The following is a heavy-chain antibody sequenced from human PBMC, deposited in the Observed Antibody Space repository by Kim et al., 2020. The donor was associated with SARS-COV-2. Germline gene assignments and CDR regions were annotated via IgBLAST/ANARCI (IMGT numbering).Heavy chain of an antibody. J-gene: IGHJ4*02. Sequence: GGSLRLSCAASGFTFSTYDMSWVRQAPGKGLEWVSLISGSGGITYYADSVKGRFTISRDNSKNTLYLQMNSLRAEGTAIYYCAKVSGSGTYFDYWGQGTLVTASS. V-gene: IGHV3-23*01. D-gene: IGHD3-10*01. CDR1: GFTFSTYD. CDR3: AKVSGSGTYFDY. CDR2: ISGSGGIT.